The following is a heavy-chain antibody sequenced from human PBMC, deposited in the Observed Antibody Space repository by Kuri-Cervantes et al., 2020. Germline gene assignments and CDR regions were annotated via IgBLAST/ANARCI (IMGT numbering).Heavy chain of an antibody. CDR2: IKQDGSEK. J-gene: IGHJ6*02. CDR1: GFTFGDYA. V-gene: IGHV3-7*03. Sequence: GGSLRLSCTASGFTFGDYAMSWVRQAPGKGLEWVANIKQDGSEKYYVDSVKGRFTISRDNAKNSLYLQMNSLRAEDTAVYYCARAMTMVRGLIYYGMDVWGQGTTVTVSS. CDR3: ARAMTMVRGLIYYGMDV. D-gene: IGHD3-10*01.